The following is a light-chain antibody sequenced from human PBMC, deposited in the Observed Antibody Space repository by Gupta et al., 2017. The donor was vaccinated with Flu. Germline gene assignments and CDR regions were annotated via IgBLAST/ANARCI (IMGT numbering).Light chain of an antibody. CDR3: QQYGSSPRIT. CDR2: GAS. CDR1: QSVSSSY. Sequence: EIVLTQSTGTLSWSPGERATLSCRASQSVSSSYLAWYQQKPGQAPSLLIYGASSRATGIPDRFSGSGSGTDFTLTISRLEPEEFAVYYCQQYGSSPRITFGQGTRLEIK. J-gene: IGKJ5*01. V-gene: IGKV3-20*01.